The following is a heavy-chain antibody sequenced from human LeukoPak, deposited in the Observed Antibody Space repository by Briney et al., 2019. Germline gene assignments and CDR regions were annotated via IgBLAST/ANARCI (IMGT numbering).Heavy chain of an antibody. CDR2: MNPNSGNT. V-gene: IGHV1-8*01. CDR3: ARTLGGSGYYAYFDY. D-gene: IGHD3-3*01. J-gene: IGHJ4*02. Sequence: PSVTVSCKASGYTFTSYDINWVRQAHGQGIEWMGWMNPNSGNTGYAQKFQDRVTMTRNTSISTAYMELSSLRSEDTAVYYCARTLGGSGYYAYFDYWGQGTLVTVSS. CDR1: GYTFTSYD.